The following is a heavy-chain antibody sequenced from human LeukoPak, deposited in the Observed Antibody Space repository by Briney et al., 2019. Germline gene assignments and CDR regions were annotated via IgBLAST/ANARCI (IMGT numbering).Heavy chain of an antibody. CDR3: AREGSWYSGLDY. V-gene: IGHV3-21*01. Sequence: PGGSLRLSCAASGFTFSSYSMNWVRQAPGKGLEWVSSISSSSSYIYYADSVKGRFTISRDNAKNSLYLQMNSLRAEDTAVYYCAREGSWYSGLDYWGQGTLVTVSS. CDR1: GFTFSSYS. D-gene: IGHD6-13*01. J-gene: IGHJ4*02. CDR2: ISSSSSYI.